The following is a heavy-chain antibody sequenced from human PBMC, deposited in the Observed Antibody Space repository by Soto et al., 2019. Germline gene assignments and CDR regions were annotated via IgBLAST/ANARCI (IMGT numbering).Heavy chain of an antibody. CDR2: IHTGDGDT. D-gene: IGHD2-21*02. CDR3: ARVPRYTAEVVKVPAIMFDDWLVP. J-gene: IGHJ5*02. CDR1: GYTFSRYA. V-gene: IGHV1-3*04. Sequence: QVPLVQSGAEVKKPGASVKLSCKTSGYTFSRYAVQWVRQAPGQTFEWMGWIHTGDGDTKYAQKFRGRLTITRATSTSRAYMELRNLRAEDTAMYSCARVPRYTAEVVKVPAIMFDDWLVPWGQGTQVTVSS.